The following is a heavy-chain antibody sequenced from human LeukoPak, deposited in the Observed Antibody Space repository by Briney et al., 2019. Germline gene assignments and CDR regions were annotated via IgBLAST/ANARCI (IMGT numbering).Heavy chain of an antibody. CDR2: VYSGGST. Sequence: GGSLRLSCAASGFTVTTSYMSWVRRAPGKGLECVSVVYSGGSTYYADSVKGRFTISRDNSKNTLYLQMNSLRAEDTAVYYCARGTPYGSGSYLPGDYWGQGTLVTVSS. CDR1: GFTVTTSY. CDR3: ARGTPYGSGSYLPGDY. J-gene: IGHJ4*02. V-gene: IGHV3-53*01. D-gene: IGHD3-10*01.